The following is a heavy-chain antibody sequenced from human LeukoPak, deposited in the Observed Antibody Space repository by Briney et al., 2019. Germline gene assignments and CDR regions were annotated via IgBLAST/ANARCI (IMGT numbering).Heavy chain of an antibody. Sequence: PGGSLRLSCAASGFTFSGHNMVWVRQPPGKGLEWISYISDSSITMYYADSVKGRFTISRDNAKNSLYLQMNSLRAEDTAVYYCARDGGFCSGGFCYRLFDPWGQGTLVTVSS. D-gene: IGHD2-15*01. J-gene: IGHJ5*02. V-gene: IGHV3-48*04. CDR1: GFTFSGHN. CDR2: ISDSSITM. CDR3: ARDGGFCSGGFCYRLFDP.